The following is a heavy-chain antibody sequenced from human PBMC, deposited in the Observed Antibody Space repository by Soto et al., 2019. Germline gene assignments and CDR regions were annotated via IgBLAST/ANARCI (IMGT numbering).Heavy chain of an antibody. V-gene: IGHV1-69*12. CDR1: GGTFRNSA. J-gene: IGHJ6*02. D-gene: IGHD1-1*01. Sequence: QVQLEQSGPEVKKPGSSVKVSCKASGGTFRNSAISWVRQAPGQGLEWMGGIMPIFLTPDYAQKFQGRVTITADESASTAYMELTGLRSDDTAVYYCARDNDRPQLGGNYYYILDVWGHGTTVTVYS. CDR3: ARDNDRPQLGGNYYYILDV. CDR2: IMPIFLTP.